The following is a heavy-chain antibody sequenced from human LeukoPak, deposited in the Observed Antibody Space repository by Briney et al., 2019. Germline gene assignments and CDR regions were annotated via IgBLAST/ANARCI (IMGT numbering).Heavy chain of an antibody. CDR2: IYCSGST. Sequence: SETLSLTCTVSGGSISSYYWSWIRQPPGKGLEWIGYIYCSGSTNYNPSLKSRVTISVDTSKNQFSLKLSSVTAADTAVYYCARGFSDYGGNSATPHFDYWGQGTLVTVSS. D-gene: IGHD4-23*01. V-gene: IGHV4-59*01. J-gene: IGHJ4*02. CDR1: GGSISSYY. CDR3: ARGFSDYGGNSATPHFDY.